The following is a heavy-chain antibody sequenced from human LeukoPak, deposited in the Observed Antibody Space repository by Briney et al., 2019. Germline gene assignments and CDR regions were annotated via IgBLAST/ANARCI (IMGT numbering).Heavy chain of an antibody. V-gene: IGHV3-23*01. CDR1: GFTFSTYA. D-gene: IGHD1-1*01. J-gene: IGHJ2*01. Sequence: GGSLRFSCVASGFTFSTYAMSWVRQAPGKGLEWVSVISGSGGSTYYADSVKGRFTISRDNAKSTLYLQMNGLRAEDTAVYFCAKRITSAGTGHWYFDLWGRGTLVTVSS. CDR3: AKRITSAGTGHWYFDL. CDR2: ISGSGGST.